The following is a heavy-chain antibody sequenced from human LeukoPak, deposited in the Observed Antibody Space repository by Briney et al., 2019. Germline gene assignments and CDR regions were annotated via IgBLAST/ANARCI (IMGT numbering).Heavy chain of an antibody. D-gene: IGHD3-10*01. CDR3: ARVGGDYYGSGSYHYFDY. Sequence: ASVNDSCMASGGTLSSYAISWVRQAPGQGVEWMGGIIPIFGTANYAQKFQGRVTITADESTSTAYMELSSLRSEDTAVYYCARVGGDYYGSGSYHYFDYWGQGTLVTVSS. CDR2: IIPIFGTA. J-gene: IGHJ4*02. CDR1: GGTLSSYA. V-gene: IGHV1-69*13.